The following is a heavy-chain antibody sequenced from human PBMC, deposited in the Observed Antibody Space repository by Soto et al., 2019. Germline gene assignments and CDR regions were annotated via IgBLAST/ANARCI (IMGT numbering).Heavy chain of an antibody. D-gene: IGHD3-22*01. J-gene: IGHJ4*02. CDR3: ARDVVHYYDSSGSFDY. V-gene: IGHV1-69*13. CDR2: IIPIFGTA. Sequence: ASVKVSCKASGGTFSSYAISWVRQAPGQGLEWMGGIIPIFGTANYAQKFQGRVTITADESTSTAYMELSSLRSEDTAVYYCARDVVHYYDSSGSFDYWGQGTQVTVS. CDR1: GGTFSSYA.